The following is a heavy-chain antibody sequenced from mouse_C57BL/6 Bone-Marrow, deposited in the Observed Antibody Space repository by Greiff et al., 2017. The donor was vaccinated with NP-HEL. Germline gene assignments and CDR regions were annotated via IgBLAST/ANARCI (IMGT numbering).Heavy chain of an antibody. CDR3: ARDGYSPAWFAY. CDR2: IYPGDGDT. V-gene: IGHV1-82*01. Sequence: VQLQQSGPELVKPGASVKISCKASGYAFSSSWMNWVKQRPGKGLEWIGRIYPGDGDTNYNGKFKGKATLTADKSSSTAYMQLSSLTSEDSAVYFCARDGYSPAWFAYWGQGTLVTVSA. D-gene: IGHD2-3*01. J-gene: IGHJ3*01. CDR1: GYAFSSSW.